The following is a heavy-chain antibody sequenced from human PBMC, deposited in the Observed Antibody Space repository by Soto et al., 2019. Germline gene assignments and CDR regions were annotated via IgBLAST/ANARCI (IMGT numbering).Heavy chain of an antibody. Sequence: PSETLSLTCAVYGGSFSGYYWSWIRQPPGKGLEWIGEINHSGSTNYNPSLKSRVTISVDTSKNQFSLKLSSVTAADTAVYYCARGYCSSTSCYPGDYYYYSTDVWGKGTTVTVAS. CDR2: INHSGST. CDR1: GGSFSGYY. CDR3: ARGYCSSTSCYPGDYYYYSTDV. J-gene: IGHJ6*03. V-gene: IGHV4-34*01. D-gene: IGHD2-2*01.